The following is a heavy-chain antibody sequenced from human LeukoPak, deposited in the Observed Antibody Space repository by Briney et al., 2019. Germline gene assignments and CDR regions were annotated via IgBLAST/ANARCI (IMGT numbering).Heavy chain of an antibody. V-gene: IGHV4-34*01. J-gene: IGHJ5*02. CDR2: INHSGST. CDR1: GGSFSGYY. Sequence: PSETLSLTRAVYGGSFSGYYWSWIRQPPGKGLEWIGEINHSGSTNYNPSLKRRVTISVDTSKNQFSLKLSSVTAADTAVYYCARERGSSSWYGNWFDPWGQGTLVTVSS. D-gene: IGHD6-13*01. CDR3: ARERGSSSWYGNWFDP.